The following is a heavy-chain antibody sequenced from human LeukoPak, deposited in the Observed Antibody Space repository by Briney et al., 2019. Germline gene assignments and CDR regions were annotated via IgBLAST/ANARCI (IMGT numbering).Heavy chain of an antibody. J-gene: IGHJ6*02. Sequence: SETLSLTCTVSGGSISSGGYYWSWIRQPPGKGLEWIGEINHSGSTNYNPSLKSRVTISVDTSKNQFSLKLSSVTAADTAVYYCARGPRLVTLNYYYYGMDVWGQGTTVTVSS. CDR2: INHSGST. D-gene: IGHD1-26*01. CDR3: ARGPRLVTLNYYYYGMDV. CDR1: GGSISSGGYY. V-gene: IGHV4-39*07.